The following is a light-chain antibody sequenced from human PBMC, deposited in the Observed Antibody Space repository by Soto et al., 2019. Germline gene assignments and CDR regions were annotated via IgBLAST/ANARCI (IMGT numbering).Light chain of an antibody. CDR2: DAS. J-gene: IGKJ1*01. CDR3: QQYNSYSWT. V-gene: IGKV1-5*01. Sequence: DIQMTQSLSTLSASVGDRVTITCRASQSISSWLAWYQQKPGKAPKLLIYDASSLESGVPSRFSGSGSGTEFTLTISSLQPDDFATYYCQQYNSYSWTFGQGTKV. CDR1: QSISSW.